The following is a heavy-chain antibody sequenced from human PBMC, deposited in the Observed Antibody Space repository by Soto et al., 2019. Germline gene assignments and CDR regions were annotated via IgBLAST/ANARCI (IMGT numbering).Heavy chain of an antibody. V-gene: IGHV4-59*01. D-gene: IGHD2-2*02. CDR1: GGSISSYY. Sequence: SETLSLTCTVSGGSISSYYWSWIRQPPGKGLEWIGYIYYSGSTNYNPSLKSRVTISVDTSKNQFSLKLSSVTAADTAVYYCARGSFIVVVPAAIDAFDIWGQGTMVTVSS. CDR2: IYYSGST. J-gene: IGHJ3*02. CDR3: ARGSFIVVVPAAIDAFDI.